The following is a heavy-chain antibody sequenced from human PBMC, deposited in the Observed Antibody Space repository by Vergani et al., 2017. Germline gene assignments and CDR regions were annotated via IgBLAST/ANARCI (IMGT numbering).Heavy chain of an antibody. CDR3: AKDAADDFWSGDQYYYYYYSMDV. Sequence: EVQLLESGGGLVQPGGSLRLSCAASGFTFSSYAMSWVRQAPGKGLEWVSAISGSGGSTYYADSVKGRFTISRDNSKNTLYLQMNSLRAEDTAVYYCAKDAADDFWSGDQYYYYYYSMDVWGQGTTVTVSS. CDR1: GFTFSSYA. J-gene: IGHJ6*02. D-gene: IGHD3-3*01. V-gene: IGHV3-23*01. CDR2: ISGSGGST.